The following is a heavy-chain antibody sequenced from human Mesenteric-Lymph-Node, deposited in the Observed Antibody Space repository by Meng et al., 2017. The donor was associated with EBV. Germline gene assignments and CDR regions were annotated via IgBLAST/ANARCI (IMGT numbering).Heavy chain of an antibody. CDR1: GFSSSSNNW. CDR3: ATLHYGGSGHYFGSSFDS. J-gene: IGHJ5*01. CDR2: IYHIGST. V-gene: IGHV4-4*02. Sequence: QFQRHGSRPRLPQPAGRLSLPFAASGFSSSSNNWCSWDRQPPGKGLEWIGEIYHIGSTNSNASLKGRVTISGDKSKNQFSLKMRFVPAADTAVYYCATLHYGGSGHYFGSSFDSWGQGTLVTASS. D-gene: IGHD3-22*01.